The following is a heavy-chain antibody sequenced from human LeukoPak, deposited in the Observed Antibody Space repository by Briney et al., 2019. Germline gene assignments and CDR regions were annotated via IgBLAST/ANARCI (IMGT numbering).Heavy chain of an antibody. CDR1: GYSFTSYW. D-gene: IGHD3-22*01. V-gene: IGHV5-51*01. J-gene: IGHJ3*02. CDR2: IYPGDSDT. Sequence: KRGESLKISCKGSGYSFTSYWISWVRQMPGKGLEWMGIIYPGDSDTRYSPSFQGKVTISADKSISTAYLQWSSLKASDTAMYYCARHNPLVVRDAFDIWGQGTMVTVSS. CDR3: ARHNPLVVRDAFDI.